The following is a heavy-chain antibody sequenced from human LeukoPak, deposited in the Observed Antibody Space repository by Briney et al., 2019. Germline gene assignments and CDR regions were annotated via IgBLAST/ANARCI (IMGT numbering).Heavy chain of an antibody. CDR1: GFTFSSYW. CDR3: VREYCSGGSCNDAFDI. D-gene: IGHD2-15*01. V-gene: IGHV3-7*01. J-gene: IGHJ3*02. CDR2: IKQDGSEK. Sequence: GGSLRLSCAASGFTFSSYWMSWVRQAPGKGLEWVANIKQDGSEKYYVDSVKGRFTISRDNAKNSLFLQMNSLRAEDTAVYYCVREYCSGGSCNDAFDIWGQGTMVTVSS.